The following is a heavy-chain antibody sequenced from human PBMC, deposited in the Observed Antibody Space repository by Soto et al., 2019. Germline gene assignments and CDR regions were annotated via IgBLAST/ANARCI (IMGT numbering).Heavy chain of an antibody. CDR3: ARESEDLTSNFDY. J-gene: IGHJ4*02. CDR1: GFTFTRYI. Sequence: GSLRLSCASSGFTFTRYIMNWVRQAPGKGLEWVSSISSTTNYIYYGDSMKGRFTISRDNAKNSLYLEMNSLRAEDTAVYYCARESEDLTSNFDYWGQGTLVTVSS. CDR2: ISSTTNYI. V-gene: IGHV3-21*06.